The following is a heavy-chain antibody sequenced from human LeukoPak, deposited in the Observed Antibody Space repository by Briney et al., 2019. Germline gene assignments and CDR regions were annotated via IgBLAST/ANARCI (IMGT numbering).Heavy chain of an antibody. D-gene: IGHD1-20*01. V-gene: IGHV3-21*01. CDR1: GFTFSSYS. CDR2: ISSSSSYI. J-gene: IGHJ4*02. Sequence: GGSLRLSRAASGFTFSSYSMNWVRQAPGKGLEWVSSISSSSSYIYYADSVKGRFTISRDNAKNSLYLQMNSLRAEDTAVYYCARGPNWNDEDYWGQGTLVTVSS. CDR3: ARGPNWNDEDY.